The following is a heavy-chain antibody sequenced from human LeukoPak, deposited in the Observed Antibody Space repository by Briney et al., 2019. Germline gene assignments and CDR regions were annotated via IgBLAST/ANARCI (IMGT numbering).Heavy chain of an antibody. J-gene: IGHJ4*02. Sequence: GASVKVSCKASGYTFTGYYMHWVRQAPGQGLEWMGWINPNSGGTNYAQKFQGRVTMTRDTSISTAYMELSRLRSDDTAVYYCARGHSAVLLRYFDWSDLYYFDYWGQGNLVTVSS. CDR3: ARGHSAVLLRYFDWSDLYYFDY. V-gene: IGHV1-2*02. CDR1: GYTFTGYY. CDR2: INPNSGGT. D-gene: IGHD3-9*01.